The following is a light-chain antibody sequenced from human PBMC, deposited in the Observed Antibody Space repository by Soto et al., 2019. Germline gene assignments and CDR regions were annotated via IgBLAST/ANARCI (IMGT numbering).Light chain of an antibody. Sequence: EIVVTQSPGTLSLSPGERATLSCRAIQSIDSNYLSWYQQKPGQAPRLIISGASTRATGTPARFSGSGSGTDFTLTISSLQPEDFAVYYCQQYNNWPPFTFGGGTKVDIK. CDR3: QQYNNWPPFT. J-gene: IGKJ4*01. CDR1: QSIDSNY. V-gene: IGKV3D-7*01. CDR2: GAS.